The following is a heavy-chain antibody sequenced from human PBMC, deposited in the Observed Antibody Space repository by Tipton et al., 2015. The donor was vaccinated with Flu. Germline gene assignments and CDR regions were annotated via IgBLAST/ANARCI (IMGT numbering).Heavy chain of an antibody. CDR2: IHRGGSP. CDR3: ARHTGDSVRGVVDY. CDR1: GEALGSDYY. D-gene: IGHD3-10*02. V-gene: IGHV4-38-2*01. J-gene: IGHJ4*02. Sequence: GEALGSDYYWGWIRQPPGKGLEWIGNIHRGGSPYHNPSLRSRVTISMDTSKNQFSLKLNSVTAADTAVYYCARHTGDSVRGVVDYWGQGTLVTVSS.